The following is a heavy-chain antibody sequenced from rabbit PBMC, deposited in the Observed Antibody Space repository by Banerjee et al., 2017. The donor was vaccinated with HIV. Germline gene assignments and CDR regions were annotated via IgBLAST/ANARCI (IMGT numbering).Heavy chain of an antibody. CDR2: IYTSSGTT. CDR1: GFSFSSYW. V-gene: IGHV1S40*01. J-gene: IGHJ4*01. Sequence: QSLEESGGDLVKPGASLTLTCTASGFSFSSYWMNWVRQAPGKGLEWIGCIYTSSGTTYYASWAKGRFTISKTSSTTVTLQMTSLTAADTATYFCARGAYASSGFGLWGPGTLVTVS. D-gene: IGHD1-1*01. CDR3: ARGAYASSGFGL.